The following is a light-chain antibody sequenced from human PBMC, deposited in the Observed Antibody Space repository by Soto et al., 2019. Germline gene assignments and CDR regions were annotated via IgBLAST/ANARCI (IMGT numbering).Light chain of an antibody. J-gene: IGLJ3*02. Sequence: QSVLTQPPSVSGAPGQRVTISCTGSSSNIGAGYDVHWYQHLPGTAPQLLIHGNTNRPSGFPDRFSGSKSVTSASLAITGLQAEDEADYYCQSYDSSLSGSWVFGGGTKLTFL. V-gene: IGLV1-40*01. CDR2: GNT. CDR3: QSYDSSLSGSWV. CDR1: SSNIGAGYD.